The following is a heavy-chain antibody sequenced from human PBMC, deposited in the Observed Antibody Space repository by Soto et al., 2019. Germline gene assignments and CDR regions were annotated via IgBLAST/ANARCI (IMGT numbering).Heavy chain of an antibody. V-gene: IGHV1-2*02. CDR1: GYTFTGYY. J-gene: IGHJ5*02. CDR2: INPNSGGT. Sequence: ASVKVSCKASGYTFTGYYMHWVRQAPGQGLEWMGWINPNSGGTNHAQKFQGRVTMTRDTSISTAYMELSRLRSDDTAVYYCAREGGSSPPGEWFDPWGPGPLVTAS. CDR3: AREGGSSPPGEWFDP. D-gene: IGHD3-10*01.